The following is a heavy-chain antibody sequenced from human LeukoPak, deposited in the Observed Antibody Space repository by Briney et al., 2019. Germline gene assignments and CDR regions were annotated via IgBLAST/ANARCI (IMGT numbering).Heavy chain of an antibody. CDR2: IYYSGST. Sequence: SQTLSLTCTVSGGSISSGGCYWSWIRQHPGKGLEWIGYIYYSGSTYYNPSLKSRVTISVDTSKNQFSLKLSSVTAADTAVYYCARAKLGYCSSTSCYIPPGAFDIWGQGTMVTVSS. J-gene: IGHJ3*02. V-gene: IGHV4-31*03. D-gene: IGHD2-2*02. CDR3: ARAKLGYCSSTSCYIPPGAFDI. CDR1: GGSISSGGCY.